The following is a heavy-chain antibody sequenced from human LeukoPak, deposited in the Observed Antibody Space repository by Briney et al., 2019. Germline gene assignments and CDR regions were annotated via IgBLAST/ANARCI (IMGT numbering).Heavy chain of an antibody. Sequence: SETLSLTCAVSVYSIISDYYWGWLRQPSGKGLEWIGSIYQSVSTYYNPSLKNRVTISVDTPKNQFSLKLSSVTAADTAVYYFARKTSTYITSRHEAFYISGERTLVTVSS. D-gene: IGHD3-16*01. CDR2: IYQSVST. V-gene: IGHV4-38-2*01. CDR3: ARKTSTYITSRHEAFYI. J-gene: IGHJ3*02. CDR1: VYSIISDYY.